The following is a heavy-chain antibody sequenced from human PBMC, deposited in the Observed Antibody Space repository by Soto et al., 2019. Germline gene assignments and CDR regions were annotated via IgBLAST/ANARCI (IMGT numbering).Heavy chain of an antibody. CDR1: GFTFSPYY. J-gene: IGHJ3*02. CDR3: ARDLAPDWITMVRGVKADAFDI. V-gene: IGHV3-7*01. Sequence: GGSLRLSCAASGFTFSPYYMSWVRQAPGKGLEWLAMTTQDGNDKHYVDSVRGRFTISRDNAKNSLYLQMNSLRAEDTAVYYCARDLAPDWITMVRGVKADAFDIWGQGTMVTVSS. CDR2: TTQDGNDK. D-gene: IGHD3-10*01.